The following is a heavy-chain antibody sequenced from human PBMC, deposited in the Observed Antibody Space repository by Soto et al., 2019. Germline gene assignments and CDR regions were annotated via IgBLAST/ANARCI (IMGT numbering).Heavy chain of an antibody. D-gene: IGHD2-8*01. J-gene: IGHJ6*03. Sequence: VQLLESGGGLVQAGGSLRLSCAASGFTFSTYAMSWVRQAPGKGLEWVSTITTSGGNTYYADSVQGRFTISRDNSKNTLYLQMNSLRAEDTAVYYCAGRYCTNGVCYTNYYYYIDVWGKGTTVTVSS. CDR3: AGRYCTNGVCYTNYYYYIDV. CDR2: ITTSGGNT. V-gene: IGHV3-23*01. CDR1: GFTFSTYA.